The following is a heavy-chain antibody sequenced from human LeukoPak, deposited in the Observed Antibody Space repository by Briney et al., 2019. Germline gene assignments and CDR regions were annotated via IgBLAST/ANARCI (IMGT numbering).Heavy chain of an antibody. CDR3: ATIPYMVRGVIKDY. J-gene: IGHJ4*02. Sequence: ASVKVSCKASGYTFTGYYMHWVRQAPGKGLEWMGGFDPEDGETIYAQKFQGSVTMTEDTSTDTAYMELSSLRSEDTAVYYCATIPYMVRGVIKDYWGQGTLVTVSS. CDR2: FDPEDGET. D-gene: IGHD3-10*01. CDR1: GYTFTGYY. V-gene: IGHV1-24*01.